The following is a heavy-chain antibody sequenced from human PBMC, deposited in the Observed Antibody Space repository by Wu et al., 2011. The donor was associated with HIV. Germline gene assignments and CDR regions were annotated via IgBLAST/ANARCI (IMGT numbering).Heavy chain of an antibody. CDR2: IIPIFGTP. J-gene: IGHJ6*03. V-gene: IGHV1-69*14. D-gene: IGHD2-2*01. CDR3: ARSGGPVPVDTQVYYYYYYMDV. CDR1: GGTFSSYA. Sequence: VQLVQSGAEVKKPGSSVKVSCKSSGGTFSSYAISWVRQAPGQGLEWLGGIIPIFGTPNYAHKFQGRVTITADKSTSTAYMALSSLTSEDTAVYYCARSGGPVPVDTQVYYYYYYMDVWGKGTTVTVSS.